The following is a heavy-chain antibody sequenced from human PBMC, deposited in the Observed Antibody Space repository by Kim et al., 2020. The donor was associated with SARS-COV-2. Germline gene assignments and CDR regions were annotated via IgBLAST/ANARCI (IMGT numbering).Heavy chain of an antibody. CDR2: INSDGSST. V-gene: IGHV3-74*01. CDR1: GFTFSSYW. D-gene: IGHD2-15*01. Sequence: GGSLRLSCAASGFTFSSYWMHWVRQAPGKGLVWVSRINSDGSSTSYADSVKGRFTISRDNAKNTLYLQMNSRRAEDTAVYYCAKDDRGGYSLGYWGQGTLVTVSS. CDR3: AKDDRGGYSLGY. J-gene: IGHJ4*02.